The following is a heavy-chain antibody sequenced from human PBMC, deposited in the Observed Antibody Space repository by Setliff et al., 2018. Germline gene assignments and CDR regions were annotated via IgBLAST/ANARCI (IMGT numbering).Heavy chain of an antibody. Sequence: ASVKVSCKASEYNFRSYGLNWVRQAPGQGLEWMGWINTDTGNPTYAQGFTGRFVFSLDTSVSTAYLQISSLKPEDTALYYCATGSLVAAGTGHWGQGTLVTVSS. CDR3: ATGSLVAAGTGH. D-gene: IGHD6-13*01. V-gene: IGHV7-4-1*02. J-gene: IGHJ4*02. CDR2: INTDTGNP. CDR1: EYNFRSYG.